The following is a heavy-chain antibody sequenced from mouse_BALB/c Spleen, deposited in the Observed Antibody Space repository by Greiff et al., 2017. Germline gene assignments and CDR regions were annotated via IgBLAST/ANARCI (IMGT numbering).Heavy chain of an antibody. CDR2: ISSGGST. J-gene: IGHJ4*01. D-gene: IGHD2-4*01. V-gene: IGHV5-6-5*01. CDR3: ARGQGLRRNYAMDY. CDR1: GFTFSSYA. Sequence: EVQLVESGGGLVKPGGSLKLSCAASGFTFSSYAMSWVRQTPEKRLEWVASISSGGSTYYPDSVKGRFTISRDNARNILYLQMSSLRSEDTAMYYCARGQGLRRNYAMDYWGQGTSVTVSS.